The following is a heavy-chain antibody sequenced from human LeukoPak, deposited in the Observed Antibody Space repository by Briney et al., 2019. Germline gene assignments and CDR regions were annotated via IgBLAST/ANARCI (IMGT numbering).Heavy chain of an antibody. D-gene: IGHD6-19*01. CDR1: GYTFTGYY. V-gene: IGHV1-2*02. CDR3: AQSDYSSGWYSY. CDR2: INPNSGGT. J-gene: IGHJ4*02. Sequence: ASVKVSCKASGYTFTGYYMHWVRQAPGQGLEWMGWINPNSGGTNYAQKFQGRVTMTRDTSISTAYMELSRLRSDDTAVYYCAQSDYSSGWYSYWGQGTLVTVSS.